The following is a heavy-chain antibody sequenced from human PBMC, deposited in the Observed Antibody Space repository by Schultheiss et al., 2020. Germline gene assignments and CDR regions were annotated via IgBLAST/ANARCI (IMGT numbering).Heavy chain of an antibody. D-gene: IGHD3-3*01. CDR3: ARGRGTRNRISVSGVVTTPYFDY. J-gene: IGHJ4*02. V-gene: IGHV4-59*02. Sequence: SQTLSLTCTVSGASVTYYYWSWIRQPPGKGLQWIGYNYYSGSSKYNPSLKSRVTISIDTSEKQFPLKLSSMTAADTAVYYCARGRGTRNRISVSGVVTTPYFDYWGQGILVTVSS. CDR2: NYYSGSS. CDR1: GASVTYYY.